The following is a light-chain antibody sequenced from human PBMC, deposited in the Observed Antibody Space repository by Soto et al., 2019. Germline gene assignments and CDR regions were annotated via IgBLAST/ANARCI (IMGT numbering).Light chain of an antibody. CDR2: DVT. Sequence: QSVLTQPRSVSGSPGQSVTISCTGTSSDVGGYNYVSWYQQHPGKAPKFMIYDVTKRPSGVPDRFSGSKSGNTASLTISGLQAVDEADYYCCSYAGSYSLVFGGGTKLTVL. J-gene: IGLJ2*01. V-gene: IGLV2-11*01. CDR3: CSYAGSYSLV. CDR1: SSDVGGYNY.